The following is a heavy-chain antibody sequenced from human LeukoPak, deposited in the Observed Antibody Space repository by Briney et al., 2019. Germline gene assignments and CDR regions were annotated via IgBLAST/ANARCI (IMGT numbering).Heavy chain of an antibody. D-gene: IGHD2-2*01. CDR3: ARDSVCSSTSCYLGY. CDR1: GGSISSYY. J-gene: IGHJ4*02. V-gene: IGHV4-4*07. CDR2: IYTSGST. Sequence: SQTLSLTCTVSGGSISSYYWSWIRQPAGKGLEWIGRIYTSGSTNYNPSLKSRVTMSVDTSKNQFSLKLSSVTAADTAVYYCARDSVCSSTSCYLGYWGQGTLVTVSS.